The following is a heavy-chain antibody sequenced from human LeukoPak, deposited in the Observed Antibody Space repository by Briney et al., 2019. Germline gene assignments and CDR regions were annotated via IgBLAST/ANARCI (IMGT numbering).Heavy chain of an antibody. Sequence: SETLSLTCTVSGGSINSNSFYWGWARQPPGKGLEWIGLGSLSYTGSTYYSPSLKSRITISVDMAKSQSSLKLSSVTAADTAVYYCASNLRSLEWLPDSWGQGTLVTV. CDR3: ASNLRSLEWLPDS. V-gene: IGHV4-39*01. CDR1: GGSINSNSFY. CDR2: LSYTGST. D-gene: IGHD3-3*01. J-gene: IGHJ4*02.